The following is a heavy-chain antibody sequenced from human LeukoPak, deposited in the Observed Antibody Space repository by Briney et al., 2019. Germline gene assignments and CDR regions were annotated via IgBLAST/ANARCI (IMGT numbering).Heavy chain of an antibody. CDR3: AKDRGSSGWYPSFDY. CDR1: GFTFDDYA. Sequence: GGSLRLSCAASGFTFDDYAMHWVRQAPGKGPEWVSGISWNSGSIGYADSVKGRFTISRDNAKNSLYLQMNSLRAEDTALYYCAKDRGSSGWYPSFDYWGQGTLVTVSS. J-gene: IGHJ4*02. D-gene: IGHD6-19*01. V-gene: IGHV3-9*01. CDR2: ISWNSGSI.